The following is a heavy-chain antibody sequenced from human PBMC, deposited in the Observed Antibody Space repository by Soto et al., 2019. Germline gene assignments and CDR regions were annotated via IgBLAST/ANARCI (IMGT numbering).Heavy chain of an antibody. CDR1: GFPFSAYN. J-gene: IGHJ5*02. CDR3: ARDLFAGQQLVITWFEP. V-gene: IGHV3-21*06. CDR2: ITSKTGQI. D-gene: IGHD3-9*01. Sequence: KPGGSLILSCTGSGFPFSAYNMNWVRQVPGKGPEWISSITSKTGQIYYAESVKGRFTISRDNAKNSLYLEMNRLGAEDTAVYFCARDLFAGQQLVITWFEPWGQGTLVTAPQ.